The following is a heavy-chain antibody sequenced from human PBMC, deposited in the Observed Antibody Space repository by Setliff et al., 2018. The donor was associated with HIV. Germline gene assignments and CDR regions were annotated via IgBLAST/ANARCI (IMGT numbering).Heavy chain of an antibody. J-gene: IGHJ4*02. CDR3: ARGPGATWADFDY. Sequence: SETLSLTCAVYGGSFNGYYWSWIRQPPGKGLEWIGEVNHSGSTNYNPSLKSRVTISVDTSKNQFSLKLSSVTAADTAVYYCARGPGATWADFDYWGQGTLVTVSS. CDR2: VNHSGST. D-gene: IGHD5-12*01. V-gene: IGHV4-34*01. CDR1: GGSFNGYY.